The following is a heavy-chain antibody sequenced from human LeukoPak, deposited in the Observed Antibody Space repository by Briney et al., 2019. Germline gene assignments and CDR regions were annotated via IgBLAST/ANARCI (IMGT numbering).Heavy chain of an antibody. D-gene: IGHD3-22*01. J-gene: IGHJ4*02. CDR3: ARVYYYGDSGYGKDYFDY. CDR2: IYYSWST. V-gene: IGHV4-30-4*01. CDR1: VRSISSGDDY. Sequence: PSETLSLTCTVSVRSISSGDDYCSWIRQPPGKGLEWIGYIYYSWSTYYNPSLKSRVTISVDTSKNQFSLRLSSVIAVTAAVYYCARVYYYGDSGYGKDYFDYWGQGTLVTVSS.